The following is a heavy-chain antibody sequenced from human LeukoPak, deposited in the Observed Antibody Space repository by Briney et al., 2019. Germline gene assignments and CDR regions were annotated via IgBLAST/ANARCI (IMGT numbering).Heavy chain of an antibody. CDR3: ALSTSSGWFDP. J-gene: IGHJ5*02. CDR2: IYYSGST. V-gene: IGHV4-59*01. CDR1: GGSISSYY. Sequence: PSETLSLTCTVSGGSISSYYWSWIRQPPGEGLEWIGYIYYSGSTNYNPSLKSRVTISVDTSKNQFSLKLSSVTAADTAVYYCALSTSSGWFDPWGQGTLVTVSS. D-gene: IGHD2-2*01.